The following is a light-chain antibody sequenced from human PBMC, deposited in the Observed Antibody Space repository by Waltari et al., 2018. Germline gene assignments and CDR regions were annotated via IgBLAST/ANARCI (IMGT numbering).Light chain of an antibody. Sequence: AIQLTQSPSSLSASVGHRITITCRASQDIASALAWYVQKPGKAPQLLIYDASTLETGVPSRFSGSGSGTDFTLTISSLQSDDFGTYYCQQSYNTPPVTFGPGTKVDIK. CDR3: QQSYNTPPVT. J-gene: IGKJ1*01. CDR2: DAS. CDR1: QDIASA. V-gene: IGKV1D-13*01.